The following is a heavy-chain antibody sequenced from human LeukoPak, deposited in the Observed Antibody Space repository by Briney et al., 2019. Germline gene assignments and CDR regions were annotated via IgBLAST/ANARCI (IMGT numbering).Heavy chain of an antibody. V-gene: IGHV4-30-2*01. CDR3: ARCSSSSSNYYFDY. Sequence: PSETLSLTCTVSGGSNGIDDYYWTWIRQPPGKGLEWIGYIYHRGTTYYNPSLESRVTISVDRSKNQCSLKLSSVTAADTAVYYCARCSSSSSNYYFDYWGQGTLVTVSS. D-gene: IGHD6-6*01. CDR1: GGSNGIDDYY. J-gene: IGHJ4*02. CDR2: IYHRGTT.